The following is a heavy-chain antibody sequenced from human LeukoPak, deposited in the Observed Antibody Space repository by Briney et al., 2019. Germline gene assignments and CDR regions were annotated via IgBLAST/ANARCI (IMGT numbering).Heavy chain of an antibody. CDR2: IKPDGSGK. Sequence: GRSLRPSCAASGFTFSSYWMTWVRQAPGKGLEWVANIKPDGSGKFYVDSVKGRFTISRDNAKNSLYLQMDSLRAEDTAVYYCATAVGTTGGYYFNYWGPGTLVTVSS. V-gene: IGHV3-7*04. D-gene: IGHD1-26*01. CDR3: ATAVGTTGGYYFNY. CDR1: GFTFSSYW. J-gene: IGHJ4*02.